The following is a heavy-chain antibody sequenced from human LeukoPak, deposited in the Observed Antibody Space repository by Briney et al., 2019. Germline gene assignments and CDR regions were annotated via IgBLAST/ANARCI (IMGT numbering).Heavy chain of an antibody. V-gene: IGHV3-21*04. J-gene: IGHJ4*02. D-gene: IGHD5-12*01. CDR2: ISSSSSYI. Sequence: PGGSLRLSCAASGFTFSSYSMNWVRQAPGKGLEWVSSISSSSSYIYYADSVKGRFTISRDNSKNTLYLQMNSLRAEDTAVYYCAKGLSMGGLRPFDYWGQGTLVTVSS. CDR3: AKGLSMGGLRPFDY. CDR1: GFTFSSYS.